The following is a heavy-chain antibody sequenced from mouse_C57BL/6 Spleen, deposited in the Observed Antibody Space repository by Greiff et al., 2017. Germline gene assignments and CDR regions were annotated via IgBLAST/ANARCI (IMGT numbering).Heavy chain of an antibody. CDR1: GYTFTDYE. J-gene: IGHJ2*01. D-gene: IGHD1-1*01. V-gene: IGHV1-15*01. CDR3: THPITTVVATND. CDR2: IDPETGGT. Sequence: QVQLQQSGAELVRPGASVPLSCKASGYTFTDYEMHWVKQTPVHGLEWIGAIDPETGGTAYNQQFKGKAILTADKPSRKAYMALRSLTSEDSAVYYCTHPITTVVATNDWGQGTTLTVSS.